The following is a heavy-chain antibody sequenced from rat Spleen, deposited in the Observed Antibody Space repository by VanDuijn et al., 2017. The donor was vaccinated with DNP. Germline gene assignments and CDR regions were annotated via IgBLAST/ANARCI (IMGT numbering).Heavy chain of an antibody. Sequence: QVQLKESGPGLVQPSQTLSLTCTVAGFSLTSYNVHWVRQPPGKGLEWMGVIWNTGGTRYNSVFRSRLSISKDTSKSQVFLQMNSLQPEDTATYYCASTLVNYGTYGYYAMDAWGQGTSVTVSS. CDR2: IWNTGGT. V-gene: IGHV2-41*01. CDR3: ASTLVNYGTYGYYAMDA. CDR1: GFSLTSYN. J-gene: IGHJ4*01. D-gene: IGHD1-3*01.